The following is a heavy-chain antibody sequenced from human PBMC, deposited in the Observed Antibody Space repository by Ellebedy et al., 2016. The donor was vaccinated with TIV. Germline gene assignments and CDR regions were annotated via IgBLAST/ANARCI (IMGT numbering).Heavy chain of an antibody. J-gene: IGHJ3*02. D-gene: IGHD6-19*01. V-gene: IGHV4-59*01. CDR3: ARVSSSGWYGAFDI. CDR1: GGSISSYY. CDR2: IYYSGST. Sequence: SETLSLXXTVSGGSISSYYWSWIRQLPGKGLEWIGYIYYSGSTNYNPSLKSRVTISVDTSKNQFSLKLSSVTAADTAVYYCARVSSSGWYGAFDIWGQGTMVTVSS.